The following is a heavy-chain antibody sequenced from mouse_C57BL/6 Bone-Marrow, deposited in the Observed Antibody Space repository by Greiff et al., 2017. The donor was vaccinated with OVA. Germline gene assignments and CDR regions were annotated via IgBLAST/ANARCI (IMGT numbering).Heavy chain of an antibody. CDR1: GFTFSSYA. CDR3: TREIYYGSSYYAMDY. J-gene: IGHJ4*01. CDR2: ISSGGDYI. Sequence: EVKLVESGEGLVKPGGSLKLSCAASGFTFSSYAMSWVRQTPEKRLEWVAYISSGGDYIYYADTVKGRFTFSRDNARNTLYLQMSSLKSEDTAMYYCTREIYYGSSYYAMDYWGQGTSVTVSS. V-gene: IGHV5-9-1*02. D-gene: IGHD1-1*01.